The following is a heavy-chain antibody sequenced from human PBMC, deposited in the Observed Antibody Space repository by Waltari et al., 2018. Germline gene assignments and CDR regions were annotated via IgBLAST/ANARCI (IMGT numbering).Heavy chain of an antibody. J-gene: IGHJ4*02. Sequence: QVQLQESGPGLVKPSETLSLTCAVSGYSISSGYYWGWIRQPPGKGLWWIGSSYQSGGTYYNPALNGRVTISVDTSKNQFSLKLSSVTAADTAVYYCARHQSTPAGPGYFDYWGQGTLVTVSS. D-gene: IGHD4-17*01. CDR2: SYQSGGT. CDR1: GYSISSGYY. CDR3: ARHQSTPAGPGYFDY. V-gene: IGHV4-38-2*01.